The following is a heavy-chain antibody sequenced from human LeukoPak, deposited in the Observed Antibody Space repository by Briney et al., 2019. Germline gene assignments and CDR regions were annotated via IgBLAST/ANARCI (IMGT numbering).Heavy chain of an antibody. J-gene: IGHJ5*02. CDR1: GYTFTNYY. V-gene: IGHV1-46*01. CDR3: ARDPQVYGDFDNWFDP. Sequence: GASVKVSCKASGYTFTNYYMHWVRQALGQGLEWMGITNPSGGSTTYAQKFQGGVTMTRDTSTSTAYMELRGLRSDDTAVYYCARDPQVYGDFDNWFDPWGQGTLVTVSS. CDR2: TNPSGGST. D-gene: IGHD4-17*01.